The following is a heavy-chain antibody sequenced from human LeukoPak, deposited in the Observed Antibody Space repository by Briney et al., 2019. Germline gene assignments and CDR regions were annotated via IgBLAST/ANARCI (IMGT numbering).Heavy chain of an antibody. V-gene: IGHV4-34*01. J-gene: IGHJ6*03. CDR2: INHSGST. Sequence: SETLSLTCAVYGGSFSGYYWSWIRQPPGKGLEWIGGINHSGSTNYNPSLKSRVTISVDTSKNQFSLKLSSVTAADTAVYYCARGPVLTGSLLYYYYYMDVWGKGTTVTVSS. D-gene: IGHD3-9*01. CDR1: GGSFSGYY. CDR3: ARGPVLTGSLLYYYYYMDV.